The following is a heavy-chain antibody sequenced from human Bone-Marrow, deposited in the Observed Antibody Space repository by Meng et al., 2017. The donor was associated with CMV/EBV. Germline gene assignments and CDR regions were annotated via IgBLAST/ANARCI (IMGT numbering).Heavy chain of an antibody. CDR3: AREGDGLDY. D-gene: IGHD3/OR15-3a*01. V-gene: IGHV4-31*11. CDR1: CGSISRRVYY. CDR2: IYYSGST. Sequence: LPCAVSCGSISRRVYYWSLIRPHPVKGLEWIGYIYYSGSTYYNPSLKSRVTISVDTSKNQFSLKLSSVTAADTAVYYCAREGDGLDYWGQGTLVTVSS. J-gene: IGHJ4*02.